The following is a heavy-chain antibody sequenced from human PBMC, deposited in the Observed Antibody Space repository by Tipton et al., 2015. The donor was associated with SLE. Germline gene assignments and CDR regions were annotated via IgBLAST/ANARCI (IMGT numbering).Heavy chain of an antibody. Sequence: QLVQSGAEVKKLGSSVKVSCKASGGTFSSYAISWVRQAPGQGLEWMGGIIPIFGTANYAQKFQGRVTITTDESTSTAYMELSSLRSEDTAVYYCASGDCSSTSCYRAEYFQHWGQGTLVTVSS. CDR3: ASGDCSSTSCYRAEYFQH. CDR1: GGTFSSYA. J-gene: IGHJ1*01. D-gene: IGHD2-2*01. CDR2: IIPIFGTA. V-gene: IGHV1-69*05.